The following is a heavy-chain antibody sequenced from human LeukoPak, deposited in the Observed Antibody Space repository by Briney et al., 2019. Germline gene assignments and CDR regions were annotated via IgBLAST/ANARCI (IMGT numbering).Heavy chain of an antibody. CDR1: GYTFTGYY. Sequence: ASVKVSCKASGYTFTGYYMHWVRQAPGQGLERMGWINPNSGGTNYAQKFQGRVTMTRDTSISTAYMELSRLRSDDTAVYYCARVSPGQYSSSWYGYYYYYMDVWGKGTTVTVSS. CDR2: INPNSGGT. V-gene: IGHV1-2*02. J-gene: IGHJ6*03. CDR3: ARVSPGQYSSSWYGYYYYYMDV. D-gene: IGHD6-13*01.